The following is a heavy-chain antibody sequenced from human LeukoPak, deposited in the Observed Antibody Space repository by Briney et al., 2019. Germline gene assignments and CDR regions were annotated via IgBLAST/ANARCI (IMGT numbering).Heavy chain of an antibody. CDR3: ARVIPAGYYDSSGEQNAFDI. CDR1: GGSISSSSYY. Sequence: SETLSLTCTVSGGSISSSSYYWGWIRQPPGKGLEWIGYIYYSGSTYYNPSLKSRVTISVDTSKNQFSLKLSSVTAADTAVYYCARVIPAGYYDSSGEQNAFDIWGQGTMVTVSS. J-gene: IGHJ3*02. V-gene: IGHV4-31*03. CDR2: IYYSGST. D-gene: IGHD3-22*01.